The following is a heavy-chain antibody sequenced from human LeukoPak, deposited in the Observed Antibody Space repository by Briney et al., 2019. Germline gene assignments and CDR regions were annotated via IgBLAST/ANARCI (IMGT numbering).Heavy chain of an antibody. CDR2: ISASGYNT. CDR3: AKGAEEGVVITSVYYYYMDV. CDR1: GFTFSSCG. V-gene: IGHV3-23*01. D-gene: IGHD3-22*01. Sequence: PGGTLRLSCAASGFTFSSCGTSWVRQAPGKGLEWVSTISASGYNTYYADSVQVRFTISRDNSKDTLYLQMNSLRVEDTAVYCCAKGAEEGVVITSVYYYYMDVWGKGTTVTISS. J-gene: IGHJ6*03.